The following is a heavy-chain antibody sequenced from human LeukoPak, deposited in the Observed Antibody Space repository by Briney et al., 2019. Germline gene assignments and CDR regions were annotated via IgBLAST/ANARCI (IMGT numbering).Heavy chain of an antibody. D-gene: IGHD6-13*01. J-gene: IGHJ4*02. V-gene: IGHV3-21*01. CDR2: ISTSSSYI. CDR1: GFTFSSYS. CDR3: AKCESSSSHYRLLDY. Sequence: PGGSLRLSCAASGFTFSSYSMNWVRQAPGKGLEWVSFISTSSSYIYYADSVKGRFTISRDNARNSLYLQMNSLRAEDTAVYYCAKCESSSSHYRLLDYWGQGTLVTVSS.